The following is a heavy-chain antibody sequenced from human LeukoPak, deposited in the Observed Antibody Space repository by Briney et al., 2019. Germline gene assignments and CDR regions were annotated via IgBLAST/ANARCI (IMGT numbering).Heavy chain of an antibody. CDR1: GYTLTELS. CDR3: ATAPTGSGYPFDY. Sequence: ASVKVSCKVSGYTLTELSMHWVRHAPGKGLEWMGGFDPEDGETIYAQKFQGRVTMTEDSSTDTAYMELSSLRSEDTAVYYCATAPTGSGYPFDYWGQGTLVTVSS. CDR2: FDPEDGET. D-gene: IGHD3-22*01. V-gene: IGHV1-24*01. J-gene: IGHJ4*02.